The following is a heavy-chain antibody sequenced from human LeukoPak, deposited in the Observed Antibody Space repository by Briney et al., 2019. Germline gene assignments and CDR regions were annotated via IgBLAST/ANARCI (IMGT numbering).Heavy chain of an antibody. CDR3: AKAMIVVSRDALDI. V-gene: IGHV3-30*02. CDR1: GFTFSSYG. J-gene: IGHJ3*02. Sequence: GGSLRLSCAASGFTFSSYGMHWVRQAPGKGLEWVAFIRYDGSNKYCADSVKGRFTISRDNSKNTLYLQMNSLRAEDTAVYYCAKAMIVVSRDALDIWGQGTMVTVSS. D-gene: IGHD3-22*01. CDR2: IRYDGSNK.